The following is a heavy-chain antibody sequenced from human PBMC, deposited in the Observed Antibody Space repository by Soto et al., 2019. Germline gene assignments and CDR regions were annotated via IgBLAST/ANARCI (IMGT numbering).Heavy chain of an antibody. CDR3: AREYGSGSYYNVPYYYYYGMDV. J-gene: IGHJ6*02. CDR1: GFTFSSYA. D-gene: IGHD3-10*01. Sequence: GSLRLSCAASGFTFSSYAMHWVRQAPGKGLEWVAVISYDGSNKYYADSVKGRFTISRDNSKNTLYLQMNSLRAEDTAVYYCAREYGSGSYYNVPYYYYYGMDVWGQGTTVTVSS. CDR2: ISYDGSNK. V-gene: IGHV3-30-3*01.